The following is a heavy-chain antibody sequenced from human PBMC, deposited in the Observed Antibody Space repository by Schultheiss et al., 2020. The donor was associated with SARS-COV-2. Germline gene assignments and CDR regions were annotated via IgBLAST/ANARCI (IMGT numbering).Heavy chain of an antibody. D-gene: IGHD3-10*01. J-gene: IGHJ6*03. CDR2: ISGSGGST. CDR1: GFTFSNYA. CDR3: ARGSGPTVDYYMDV. Sequence: GGSLRLSCAASGFTFSNYAMSWVRQAPGKGLEWVSAISGSGGSTYYADSVQGRFTISRDNSKNTLYLEMNSLRAEDTAVYYCARGSGPTVDYYMDVWGKGTTVTVSS. V-gene: IGHV3-23*01.